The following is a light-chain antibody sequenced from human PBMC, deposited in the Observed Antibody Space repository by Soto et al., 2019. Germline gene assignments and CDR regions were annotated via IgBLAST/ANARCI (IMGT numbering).Light chain of an antibody. V-gene: IGKV1-5*01. CDR1: QSISRS. CDR2: DAS. Sequence: DIQMTQSPSTLSASVGDRVTITCRASQSISRSLAWYQQKSGKAPKLLIYDASSLESGVPSRFSGSGFGTEFNLTISGLQPDDFATYYCQQYQSYFLTFGPGTTVDMK. J-gene: IGKJ3*01. CDR3: QQYQSYFLT.